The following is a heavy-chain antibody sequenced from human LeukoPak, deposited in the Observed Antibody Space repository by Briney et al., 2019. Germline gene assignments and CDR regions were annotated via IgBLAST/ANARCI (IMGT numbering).Heavy chain of an antibody. V-gene: IGHV3-11*05. Sequence: GGSLRLSCAASGFSFSDNYMSWIRQAPGKGLEWVSYISNSGSYTNYPDSVKGRFTISRDNAKNSLYLQMNSLRDEDAAVYYCARARGAGPGGHFDYWGQGTLVTVSS. J-gene: IGHJ4*02. CDR1: GFSFSDNY. D-gene: IGHD6-19*01. CDR3: ARARGAGPGGHFDY. CDR2: ISNSGSYT.